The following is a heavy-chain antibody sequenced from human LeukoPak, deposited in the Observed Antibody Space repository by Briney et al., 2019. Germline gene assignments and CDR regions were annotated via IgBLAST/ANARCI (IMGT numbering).Heavy chain of an antibody. D-gene: IGHD3-3*01. CDR2: IYYSGST. CDR1: GGSLSTGDYY. J-gene: IGHJ6*02. Sequence: PSETLSLTCTVSGGSLSTGDYYWSWIRQPPGKGLEWIGYIYYSGSTYYNPSLKSRVTISVDTSKNQFSLKLSSVTAAGTAVYYCARDPYYDFWSGYYGGYGMDVWGQGTTVT. V-gene: IGHV4-30-4*01. CDR3: ARDPYYDFWSGYYGGYGMDV.